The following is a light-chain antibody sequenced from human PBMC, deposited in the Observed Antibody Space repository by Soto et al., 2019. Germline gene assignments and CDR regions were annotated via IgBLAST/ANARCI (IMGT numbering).Light chain of an antibody. V-gene: IGLV2-14*01. Sequence: QSVLTQPASVSGSPGQSITISCTGTSSDVGGYNYVSWYQQHPGKAPKLMIYDVSNRPSGVSNRFSDSKSGNTASLTISGLQAEDEADYYCSSYTSSSTRVFGGGTKRAVL. CDR1: SSDVGGYNY. J-gene: IGLJ2*01. CDR2: DVS. CDR3: SSYTSSSTRV.